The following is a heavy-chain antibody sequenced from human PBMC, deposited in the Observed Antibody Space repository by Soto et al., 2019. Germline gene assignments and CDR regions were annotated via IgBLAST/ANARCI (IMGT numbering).Heavy chain of an antibody. CDR2: IYYNGRT. D-gene: IGHD6-19*01. Sequence: SETLSLSCTVSGGSISSYYWSWIRKPPGKGLEWIGYIYYNGRTNYNPSLKSRVTISVDTSKNQFSLNLSSVTAADTGVYYCARDEAVTGPLDHWGQGTLVTVSS. CDR3: ARDEAVTGPLDH. V-gene: IGHV4-59*01. CDR1: GGSISSYY. J-gene: IGHJ4*02.